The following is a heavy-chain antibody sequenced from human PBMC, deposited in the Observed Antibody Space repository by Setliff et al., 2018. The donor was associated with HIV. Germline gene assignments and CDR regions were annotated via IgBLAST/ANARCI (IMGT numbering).Heavy chain of an antibody. CDR1: GYNFFSYG. D-gene: IGHD4-17*01. CDR2: ISTFDGNT. V-gene: IGHV1-18*01. CDR3: ARVPGDYGDNPIDY. J-gene: IGHJ4*02. Sequence: GASVKVSCKASGYNFFSYGISWVRQAPGQGLEWMGWISTFDGNTDYAQNVQDRVTMTTDTSTSTVYMELRSLRSDDTAVYYCARVPGDYGDNPIDYWGQGTSVTVSS.